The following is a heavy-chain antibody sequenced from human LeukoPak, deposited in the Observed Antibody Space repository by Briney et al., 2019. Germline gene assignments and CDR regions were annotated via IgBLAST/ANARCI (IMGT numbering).Heavy chain of an antibody. D-gene: IGHD3/OR15-3a*01. J-gene: IGHJ4*02. CDR2: ISDSGGNT. Sequence: GGSLRLSCAVSGVILSNYGMSWVRQAPGKGLEWVAGISDSGGNTKYADSVKGRFTISRDNPNNTLYLQMNSLRAEDTAVYFCAKRGVVIRVILVGFHKEAYYFESWGQGALVTVSS. V-gene: IGHV3-23*01. CDR3: AKRGVVIRVILVGFHKEAYYFES. CDR1: GVILSNYG.